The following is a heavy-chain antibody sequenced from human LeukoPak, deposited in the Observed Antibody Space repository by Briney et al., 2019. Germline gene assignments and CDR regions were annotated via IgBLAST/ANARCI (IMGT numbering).Heavy chain of an antibody. CDR1: GYTFTNYA. Sequence: ASVKVSCKASGYTFTNYAISWVRQAPGQGLEWMGWISAYNGNTNYAQKLQGRVTMTTDASTSTAYMELRSLRSDDTAVYYCARENRRLNHYDILTGYYYYYMDVWGKGTTVTVSS. CDR3: ARENRRLNHYDILTGYYYYYMDV. J-gene: IGHJ6*03. D-gene: IGHD3-9*01. CDR2: ISAYNGNT. V-gene: IGHV1-18*01.